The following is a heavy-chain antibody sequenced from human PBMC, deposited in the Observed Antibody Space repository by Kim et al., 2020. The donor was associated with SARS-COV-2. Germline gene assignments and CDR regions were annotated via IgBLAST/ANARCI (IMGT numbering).Heavy chain of an antibody. V-gene: IGHV4-39*01. CDR1: GGPISSSSYY. CDR2: IYYSGST. CDR3: ASQVRFLEWLPPSRDLRDRRFDP. D-gene: IGHD3-3*01. J-gene: IGHJ5*02. Sequence: SETLSLTCTVSGGPISSSSYYWGWIRQPPGKGLEWIGSIYYSGSTYYNPSRKSRVTISVETSKNQFSLKRSSGTAADTALYYCASQVRFLEWLPPSRDLRDRRFDPWGRGALVTVSS.